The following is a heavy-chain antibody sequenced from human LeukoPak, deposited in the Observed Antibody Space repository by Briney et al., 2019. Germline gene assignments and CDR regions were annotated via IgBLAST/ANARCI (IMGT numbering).Heavy chain of an antibody. D-gene: IGHD2-2*01. J-gene: IGHJ4*02. CDR3: ARGQYCSSTTCIFDC. V-gene: IGHV3-23*01. Sequence: PGGSLGLSCETSGYTFNTYAMSWVRQTPGQGLEWVSAINDNGGRIYYADSVKGRFTISRNNSKNTLYLQMNSLRAEDTAIYYCARGQYCSSTTCIFDCWGQGTLVTVSS. CDR2: INDNGGRI. CDR1: GYTFNTYA.